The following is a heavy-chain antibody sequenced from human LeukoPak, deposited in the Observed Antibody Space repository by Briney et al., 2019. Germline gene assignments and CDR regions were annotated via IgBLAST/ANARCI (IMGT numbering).Heavy chain of an antibody. V-gene: IGHV1-2*02. CDR1: GGTFSSYA. CDR2: INPNSGGT. CDR3: ARDGYCSGGSCYSIGPAGWFDP. Sequence: GASVKVSCKASGGTFSSYAISWVRQAPGQGLEWMGWINPNSGGTNYAQKFQGRVTVTRDTSISTAYMELSRLRSDDTAVYYCARDGYCSGGSCYSIGPAGWFDPWGQGTLVTVSP. D-gene: IGHD2-15*01. J-gene: IGHJ5*02.